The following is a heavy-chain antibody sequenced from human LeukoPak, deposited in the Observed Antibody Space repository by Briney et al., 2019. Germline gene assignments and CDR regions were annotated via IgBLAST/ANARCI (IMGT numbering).Heavy chain of an antibody. CDR2: IIGSGGST. CDR3: AKDGYCSSTSCYKRGAGAFDI. V-gene: IGHV3-23*01. Sequence: GGSLRLSCAASGFTFSSYAMSWVRQAPGKGLEWVSAIIGSGGSTYYADSVKARFTISRDNSKNTLYLQMNSLRAEDTAVYYCAKDGYCSSTSCYKRGAGAFDIWGQGTMVTVSS. J-gene: IGHJ3*02. CDR1: GFTFSSYA. D-gene: IGHD2-2*02.